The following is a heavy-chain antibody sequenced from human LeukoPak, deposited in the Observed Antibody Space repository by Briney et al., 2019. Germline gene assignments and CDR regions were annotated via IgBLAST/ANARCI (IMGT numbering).Heavy chain of an antibody. Sequence: PSETLSLTCTVSGGPISSSSYYWGWIRQPPGKGLEWIGSIYYSGSTYYNPSLKSRVTISVDTSKNQFSLKLSSVTAADTAVYYCARMSVAGTGGFDYWGQGTLVTVSS. CDR3: ARMSVAGTGGFDY. J-gene: IGHJ4*02. CDR2: IYYSGST. CDR1: GGPISSSSYY. V-gene: IGHV4-39*07. D-gene: IGHD6-19*01.